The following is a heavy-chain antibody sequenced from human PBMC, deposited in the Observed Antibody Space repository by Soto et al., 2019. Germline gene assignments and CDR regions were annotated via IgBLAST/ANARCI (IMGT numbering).Heavy chain of an antibody. D-gene: IGHD6-13*01. CDR3: ARTSAAGKYYYGMDV. V-gene: IGHV5-51*01. J-gene: IGHJ6*02. Sequence: GESLKISGKGSGYSFTSYWIGWVRQMPGKGLEWMGIIYPGDSDTRYSPSFQGQVTISADKSTSTAYLQWSSLKASDTAMYYCARTSAAGKYYYGMDVWGQGTTVTVSS. CDR2: IYPGDSDT. CDR1: GYSFTSYW.